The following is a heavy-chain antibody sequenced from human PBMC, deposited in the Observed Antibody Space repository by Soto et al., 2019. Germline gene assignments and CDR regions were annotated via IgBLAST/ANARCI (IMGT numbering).Heavy chain of an antibody. CDR2: ISGGGGST. V-gene: IGHV3-23*01. Sequence: EVQLLESGGGLVQPGGSLRLSCAASGFTFSSYAMSWVRQAPGKGLEWVSAISGGGGSTYYADSVKGRFTISRDNSKNTLYLQMNSLRAEDTAVYYCAKSNGARWGAFDIWGQGTMVTVSS. J-gene: IGHJ3*02. D-gene: IGHD2-8*01. CDR3: AKSNGARWGAFDI. CDR1: GFTFSSYA.